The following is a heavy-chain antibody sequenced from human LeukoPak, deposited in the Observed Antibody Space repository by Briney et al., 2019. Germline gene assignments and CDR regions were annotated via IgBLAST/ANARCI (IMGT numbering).Heavy chain of an antibody. D-gene: IGHD5-12*01. CDR1: GSSLSTYY. V-gene: IGHV4-59*01. CDR3: ARGGYSGLDYSI. Sequence: SETLSLTCTVSGSSLSTYYWNWIRQPPGKGLEWIGYIYHSGSTKYNPSLKSRITISVDTSKNQFSLEVSSVTAADTAVYYCARGGYSGLDYSIWGQGTLVTVSS. CDR2: IYHSGST. J-gene: IGHJ4*02.